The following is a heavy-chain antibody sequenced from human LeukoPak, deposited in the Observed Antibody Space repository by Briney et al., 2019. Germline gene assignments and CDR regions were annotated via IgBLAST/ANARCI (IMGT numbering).Heavy chain of an antibody. J-gene: IGHJ4*02. CDR1: GFTFSSYS. CDR3: ARDRYGYLDY. Sequence: GGSLRLSCAASGFTFSSYSMNWVRQAPGKGLEWLSYISSSSTFIDYADSVKGRFTISRDNAKNSLYLQMNSLRAEDTAVYYCARDRYGYLDYWGQGTLVTVSS. V-gene: IGHV3-48*01. D-gene: IGHD1-14*01. CDR2: ISSSSTFI.